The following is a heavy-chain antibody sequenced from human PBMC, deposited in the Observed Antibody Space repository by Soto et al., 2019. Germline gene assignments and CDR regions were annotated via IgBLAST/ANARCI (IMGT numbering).Heavy chain of an antibody. CDR2: INHSGST. Sequence: QVQLQQWGAGLLKPSETLSLTCAVYGGSFSGYYWSWIRQPPGKGLEWIGEINHSGSTNYNPFLKSRVTISVDTSKNQFSLKLSSVTAADTAVYYCARGRSSSWNGYFQHWGQGTLVTVSS. J-gene: IGHJ1*01. D-gene: IGHD6-13*01. CDR1: GGSFSGYY. V-gene: IGHV4-34*01. CDR3: ARGRSSSWNGYFQH.